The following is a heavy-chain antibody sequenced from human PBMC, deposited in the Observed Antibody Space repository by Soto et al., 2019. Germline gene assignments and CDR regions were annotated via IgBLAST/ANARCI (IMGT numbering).Heavy chain of an antibody. V-gene: IGHV4-4*02. D-gene: IGHD6-13*01. CDR2: IYHSGST. J-gene: IGHJ5*02. Sequence: LSLTCAVSGGSISSSNWWSWVRQPPGKGLEWIGEIYHSGSTNYNPSLKSRVTISVDKSKNQFSLKLSSVTAADTAVYYCARDRRVSIAAAGTRGDWFDPWGQGTLVTVSS. CDR1: GGSISSSNW. CDR3: ARDRRVSIAAAGTRGDWFDP.